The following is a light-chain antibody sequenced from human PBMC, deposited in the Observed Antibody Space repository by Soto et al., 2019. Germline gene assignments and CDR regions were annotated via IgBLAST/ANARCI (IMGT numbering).Light chain of an antibody. CDR1: QSPVHSDGIAY. Sequence: DVVMTQSPLSLPFTLGQPASISCRSNQSPVHSDGIAYLSWLQQRPGRSPRRLNYKVSNRDAGVPARSRGRGPGTDFALRISGVEAEDVGGDDGMQGNHWPITSGHGTRLESK. CDR3: MQGNHWPIT. V-gene: IGKV2-30*02. CDR2: KVS. J-gene: IGKJ5*01.